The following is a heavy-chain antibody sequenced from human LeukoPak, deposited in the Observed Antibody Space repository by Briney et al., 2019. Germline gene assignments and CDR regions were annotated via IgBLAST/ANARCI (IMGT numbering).Heavy chain of an antibody. D-gene: IGHD3-22*01. CDR3: AKRGVVIRVILVGFHKEANYLDS. Sequence: GGSLRLSCAVSGITRSNYSMSWVRQAPGKGLERVAGISDSGGRTNYADSVKGRFTISRDNPKNTLYLQMNSLRAEDTAVYFCAKRGVVIRVILVGFHKEANYLDSWGQGALVTVSS. CDR2: ISDSGGRT. V-gene: IGHV3-23*01. J-gene: IGHJ4*02. CDR1: GITRSNYS.